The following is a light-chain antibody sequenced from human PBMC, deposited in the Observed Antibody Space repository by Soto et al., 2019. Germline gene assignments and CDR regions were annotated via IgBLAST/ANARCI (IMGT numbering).Light chain of an antibody. Sequence: DIQMTQSPSTLSASVGDRVTITCRASQSMSTWLAWYQQKPGKAPKLLIYTASRLESGVPSRFSGSGSGTEFTLTISSLQPDDFATYYCQQYNSHSSYTFGQGTKLEIK. CDR3: QQYNSHSSYT. V-gene: IGKV1-5*03. CDR1: QSMSTW. CDR2: TAS. J-gene: IGKJ2*01.